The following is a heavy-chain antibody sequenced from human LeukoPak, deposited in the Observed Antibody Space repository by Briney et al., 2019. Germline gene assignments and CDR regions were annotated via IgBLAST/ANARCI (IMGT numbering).Heavy chain of an antibody. CDR1: GFTFSSYG. D-gene: IGHD2-21*02. V-gene: IGHV3-23*01. Sequence: PGGSLRLSCAASGFTFSSYGMNWVRQAPGKGLEWVSGISGSGGSTYYADSVKGRFTISRDNSKNTLYLQMNSLRAEDTAVYYCARDGAYCGGDCYFAYWGQGTLVTVSS. CDR3: ARDGAYCGGDCYFAY. CDR2: ISGSGGST. J-gene: IGHJ4*02.